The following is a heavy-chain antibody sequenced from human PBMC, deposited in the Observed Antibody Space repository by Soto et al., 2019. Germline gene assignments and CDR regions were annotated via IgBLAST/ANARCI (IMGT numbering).Heavy chain of an antibody. J-gene: IGHJ2*01. CDR2: ISYDGSNK. V-gene: IGHV3-30*18. CDR3: AKDPNSGYSYGDWRYFDL. CDR1: GFTFSSYG. D-gene: IGHD5-18*01. Sequence: QVQLVESGGGVVQPGRSLRLSCAASGFTFSSYGMHWVRQAPGKGLEWVAVISYDGSNKYYADSVKGRFTISRDNSKNTLHLQMNSLRAEDTAVYYCAKDPNSGYSYGDWRYFDLWGRGTLVTVSS.